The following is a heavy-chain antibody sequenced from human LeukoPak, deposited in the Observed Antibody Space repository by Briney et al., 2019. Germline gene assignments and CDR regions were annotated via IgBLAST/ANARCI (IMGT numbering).Heavy chain of an antibody. D-gene: IGHD3/OR15-3a*01. CDR3: AKFGTRSDPTFDF. CDR2: IYSSGST. Sequence: GGSLRLSCAASGFTVSSNYMSWVRQAPGKGLEWVSVIYSSGSTYYADSVKGRFTISRDNSKNTLYLQMNSLRAEDTAVYYCAKFGTRSDPTFDFWGQGTLVTVSS. CDR1: GFTVSSNY. J-gene: IGHJ4*02. V-gene: IGHV3-53*01.